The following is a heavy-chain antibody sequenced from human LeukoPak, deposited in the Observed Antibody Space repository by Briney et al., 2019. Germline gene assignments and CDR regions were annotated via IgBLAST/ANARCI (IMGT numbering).Heavy chain of an antibody. CDR3: ARLTYYYDSSGYSA. D-gene: IGHD3-22*01. CDR1: GGTFSSYA. Sequence: SVKVSCKASGGTFSSYAISWVRQAPGQGLEWMGRIIPILGIANYAQKFQGRVTITADKSTSTAYMELSSLRSEDTAVYYCARLTYYYDSSGYSAWGQGTLVTVSS. CDR2: IIPILGIA. V-gene: IGHV1-69*04. J-gene: IGHJ5*02.